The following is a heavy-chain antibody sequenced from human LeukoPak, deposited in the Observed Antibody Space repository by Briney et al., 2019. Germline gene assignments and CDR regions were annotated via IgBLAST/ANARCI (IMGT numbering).Heavy chain of an antibody. CDR2: ISDSGGDT. Sequence: GGSLRLSCAASGFTFSSYDISWVRQAPGKGLEWVSAISDSGGDTYYADSVKGRFTISRDNSKNTLYLQMNSLRAEDTAVYYCAKMGWAHYWAQGTLVTVSS. J-gene: IGHJ4*02. CDR1: GFTFSSYD. V-gene: IGHV3-23*01. CDR3: AKMGWAHY. D-gene: IGHD6-19*01.